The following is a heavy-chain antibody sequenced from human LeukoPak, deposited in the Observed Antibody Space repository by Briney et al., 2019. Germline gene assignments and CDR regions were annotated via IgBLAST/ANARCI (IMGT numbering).Heavy chain of an antibody. Sequence: ASVKVSCKASGYTFTSYYMHWVRQAPGQGLEWMGIINPSGGSTSYAQKFQGRVTMTRDTSTSTVYMELSSLRSEDTAVYYCARGAEYYDILTGYFRSDAFDIWGQGTMVTVSS. CDR3: ARGAEYYDILTGYFRSDAFDI. D-gene: IGHD3-9*01. CDR1: GYTFTSYY. CDR2: INPSGGST. J-gene: IGHJ3*02. V-gene: IGHV1-46*01.